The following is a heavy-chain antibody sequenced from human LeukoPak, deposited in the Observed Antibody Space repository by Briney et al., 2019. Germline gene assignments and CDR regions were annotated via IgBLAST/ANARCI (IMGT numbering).Heavy chain of an antibody. CDR2: INHSGST. CDR3: ARARRYDFWSGHWYFDL. V-gene: IGHV4-34*01. J-gene: IGHJ2*01. D-gene: IGHD3-3*01. Sequence: PSETLSLTCAVYGGSFSGYYWSWIRQPPGEGLEWIGEINHSGSTNYNPSLKSRVTISVDTSKNQFSLKLSSVTAADTAVYYCARARRYDFWSGHWYFDLWGRGTLVTVSS. CDR1: GGSFSGYY.